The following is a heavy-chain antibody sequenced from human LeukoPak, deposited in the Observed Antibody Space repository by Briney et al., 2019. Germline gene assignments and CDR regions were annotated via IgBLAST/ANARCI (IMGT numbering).Heavy chain of an antibody. V-gene: IGHV4-34*01. J-gene: IGHJ4*02. Sequence: TASETLSLTCAVYGGSFSGYYWSWIRQPPGKGLEWIGEINHSGSTNYNPSLKSRVTISVDTSKNQFSLKLSSVTAADTAVYYCARGGPTHGDYGWGQGTLVTVSS. CDR2: INHSGST. CDR1: GGSFSGYY. D-gene: IGHD4-17*01. CDR3: ARGGPTHGDYG.